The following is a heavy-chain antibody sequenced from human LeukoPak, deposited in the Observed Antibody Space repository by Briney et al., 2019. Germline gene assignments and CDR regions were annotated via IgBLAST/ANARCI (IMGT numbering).Heavy chain of an antibody. V-gene: IGHV1-8*01. CDR1: GYTLTIYD. CDR3: ARASVGSGWYGMGY. D-gene: IGHD6-19*01. Sequence: ASVKVSCKASGYTLTIYDINWVRQAPGQGLEWMGWMNPNSGNTGYAQKFQGRVTITRNTSISTAYMELSSLRSEDTAVYYCARASVGSGWYGMGYWGQGTLVSVSS. CDR2: MNPNSGNT. J-gene: IGHJ4*02.